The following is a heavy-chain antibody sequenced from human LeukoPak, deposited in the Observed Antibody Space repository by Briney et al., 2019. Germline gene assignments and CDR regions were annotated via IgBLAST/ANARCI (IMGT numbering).Heavy chain of an antibody. Sequence: GASVKVSCKASGGTFSSYTISWVRQAPGQGLEWMGRIFPILGIANYAQKFQGRVTITADKSTSTAYMELSRLRSDDTAVYYCARGIGGYYDSSGYSMGYWGQGTLVTVSS. V-gene: IGHV1-69*02. D-gene: IGHD3-22*01. J-gene: IGHJ4*02. CDR3: ARGIGGYYDSSGYSMGY. CDR2: IFPILGIA. CDR1: GGTFSSYT.